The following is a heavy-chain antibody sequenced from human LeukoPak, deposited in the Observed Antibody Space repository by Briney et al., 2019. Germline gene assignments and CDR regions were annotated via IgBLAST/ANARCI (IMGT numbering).Heavy chain of an antibody. V-gene: IGHV4-39*07. D-gene: IGHD3-10*01. CDR1: GGSISSSSYY. CDR2: IYYSGST. CDR3: ARGRVLLWFGELLPAFGMDV. Sequence: PSETLSLTCTVSGGSISSSSYYWGWIRQPPGKGLEWIGSIYYSGSTYYNPSLKSRVTISVDTSKNQFSLKLSSVTAADTAVYYCARGRVLLWFGELLPAFGMDVWGQGTTVTVSS. J-gene: IGHJ6*02.